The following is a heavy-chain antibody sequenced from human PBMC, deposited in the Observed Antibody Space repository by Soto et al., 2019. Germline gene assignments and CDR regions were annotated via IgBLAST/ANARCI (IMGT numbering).Heavy chain of an antibody. D-gene: IGHD1-26*01. Sequence: QVHLVQSGAEVKKPGSSVKVSCKTSGGTFSDSAINWLRQTPGQGLEWMGGLVPMFRTANYAPNLQGRVSITADESTRTVVMELSSLTFEDTAVYYCARGLGGSYFPFDFWGQGTLVTVSS. CDR1: GGTFSDSA. CDR2: LVPMFRTA. V-gene: IGHV1-69*12. J-gene: IGHJ4*02. CDR3: ARGLGGSYFPFDF.